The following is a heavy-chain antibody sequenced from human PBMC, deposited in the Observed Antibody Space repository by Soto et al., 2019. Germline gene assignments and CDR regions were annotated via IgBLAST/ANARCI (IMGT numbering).Heavy chain of an antibody. Sequence: SLRLSCAASGFTFSSYAMSWVRQAPGKGLEWVSAISGSGGSTYYADSVKGRFTISRDNSKNTLYLQMNSLRAEDTAVYYCAKLPDFYDILTGYSNDAFDIWGQGTMVTVSS. CDR2: ISGSGGST. J-gene: IGHJ3*02. CDR1: GFTFSSYA. D-gene: IGHD3-9*01. CDR3: AKLPDFYDILTGYSNDAFDI. V-gene: IGHV3-23*01.